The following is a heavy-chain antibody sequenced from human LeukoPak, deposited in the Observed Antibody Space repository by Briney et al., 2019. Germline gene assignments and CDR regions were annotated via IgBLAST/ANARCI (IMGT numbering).Heavy chain of an antibody. CDR1: GFTFSSYA. CDR3: AKDYPGPPCHNPTTDCSSTNY. J-gene: IGHJ4*02. D-gene: IGHD2-2*01. Sequence: PGGSLRLSCAASGFTFSSYAMSWVRQAPGKGLEWVSAISGSGGSTYYADSVKGRFTISRDNSKNTLYLQMNSLRAEDTAVYYCAKDYPGPPCHNPTTDCSSTNYWGQGTLVTVSS. V-gene: IGHV3-23*01. CDR2: ISGSGGST.